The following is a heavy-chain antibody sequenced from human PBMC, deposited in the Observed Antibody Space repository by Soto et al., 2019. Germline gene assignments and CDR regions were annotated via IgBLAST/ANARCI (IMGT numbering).Heavy chain of an antibody. Sequence: GGSLRLSCAASGFTFSSYAMHWVRQAPGKGLEWVAVISYDGSNKYYADSVKGRFTISRDNSKNTLYLQMNSLRAEDTAVYYCANLLMVYTDYWGQGTLVTVSS. V-gene: IGHV3-30-3*01. CDR2: ISYDGSNK. CDR1: GFTFSSYA. D-gene: IGHD2-8*01. J-gene: IGHJ4*02. CDR3: ANLLMVYTDY.